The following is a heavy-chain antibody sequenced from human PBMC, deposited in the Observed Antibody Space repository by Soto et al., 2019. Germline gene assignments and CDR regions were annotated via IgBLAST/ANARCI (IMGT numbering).Heavy chain of an antibody. CDR2: ISPSSTYI. V-gene: IGHV3-21*04. CDR1: GLNFEKCS. CDR3: ATDTGDIEVVPATT. D-gene: IGHD2-15*01. J-gene: IGHJ4*02. Sequence: GSLRLSCAASGLNFEKCSMNWVRQPPGKGPEWLASISPSSTYIRYADSVKGRFTISRDNARNSLSLQMMNLRADDTAIYYCATDTGDIEVVPATTWGQGTLVTVSS.